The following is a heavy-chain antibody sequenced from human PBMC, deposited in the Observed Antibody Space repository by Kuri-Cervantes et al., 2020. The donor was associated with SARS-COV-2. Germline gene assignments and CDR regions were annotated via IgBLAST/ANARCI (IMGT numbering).Heavy chain of an antibody. D-gene: IGHD3-3*01. V-gene: IGHV4-38-2*02. J-gene: IGHJ4*02. CDR2: IYYSGST. Sequence: SETLSLSCTVSGYSISSGYHWGWIRQPPGKGLEWIGSIYYSGSTFYSPSLMSRVTISVDTSKNQFSLELTSVTAADTAVYYCARDLSLATYYDFWSGLYYFDYWGQGILVTVSS. CDR1: GYSISSGYH. CDR3: ARDLSLATYYDFWSGLYYFDY.